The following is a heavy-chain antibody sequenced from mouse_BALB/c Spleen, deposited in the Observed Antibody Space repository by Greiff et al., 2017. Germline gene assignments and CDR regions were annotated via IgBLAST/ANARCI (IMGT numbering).Heavy chain of an antibody. J-gene: IGHJ4*01. D-gene: IGHD2-4*01. V-gene: IGHV5-17*02. CDR2: ISSGSSTI. CDR3: ARGGLRGYYYAIDY. Sequence: EVQGVESGGGLVQPGGSRKLSCAASGFTFSSFGMHWVRQAPEKGLEWVAYISSGSSTIYYADTVKGRFTISSDNPKNPLFLQMTSLMSEDTAMYYCARGGLRGYYYAIDYWGQGTSVTVSS. CDR1: GFTFSSFG.